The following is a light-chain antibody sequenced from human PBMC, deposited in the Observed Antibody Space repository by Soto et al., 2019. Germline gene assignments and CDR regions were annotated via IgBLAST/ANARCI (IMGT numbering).Light chain of an antibody. Sequence: QSVLTQPPSAYGTPGQRVTISCSGSSSNIGSKTVNWYQQLPGTVPKLLIYNSYQRPSGVPDRFSGSKSGTSASLAISGLQSEDEADYYCAAWDASLNGYVFGAGTKVT. J-gene: IGLJ1*01. CDR3: AAWDASLNGYV. V-gene: IGLV1-44*01. CDR2: NSY. CDR1: SSNIGSKT.